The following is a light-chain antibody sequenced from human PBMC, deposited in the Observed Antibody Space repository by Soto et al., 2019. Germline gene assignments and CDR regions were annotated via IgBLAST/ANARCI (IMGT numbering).Light chain of an antibody. Sequence: QSVLTQPPSASGSPGQSVTISCTGTSSDVGGYNYVSWYQQHPGKAPKLMISDVSKRPSGVPDRFSGPKSGNTASLTVSGLQAEDEADYYCSSYAGSNNFDVFGTGTKVTVL. CDR1: SSDVGGYNY. CDR2: DVS. CDR3: SSYAGSNNFDV. V-gene: IGLV2-8*01. J-gene: IGLJ1*01.